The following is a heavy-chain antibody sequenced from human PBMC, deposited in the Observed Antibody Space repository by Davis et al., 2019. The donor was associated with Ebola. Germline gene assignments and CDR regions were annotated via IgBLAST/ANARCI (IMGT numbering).Heavy chain of an antibody. CDR1: GFTFSIYY. Sequence: GESLKISCAASGFTFSIYYMSWIRQAPGKGLEWVSYSSSSSSDYADSVRGRFTISRDNAKNTLYLQMHSLRAEDTALYYCAKTVGWLQESGEEYFQNWGQGTLVTVSS. CDR3: AKTVGWLQESGEEYFQN. CDR2: SSSSSS. D-gene: IGHD5-24*01. V-gene: IGHV3-11*01. J-gene: IGHJ1*01.